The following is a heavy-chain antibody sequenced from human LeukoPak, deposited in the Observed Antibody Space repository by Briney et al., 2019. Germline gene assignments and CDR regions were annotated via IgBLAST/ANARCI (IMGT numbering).Heavy chain of an antibody. CDR1: GYTFTSYG. CDR2: ISGYNGNT. CDR3: ARALNLTMTRVKGYFDL. J-gene: IGHJ2*01. Sequence: GASVKVSCKASGYTFTSYGISWVRQAPGQGLEWMGWISGYNGNTNYAQKLQGRVTMTTDTSTSTAYMELSSLRSEDTAVYYCARALNLTMTRVKGYFDLWGRGTLVTVSS. V-gene: IGHV1-18*01. D-gene: IGHD3-22*01.